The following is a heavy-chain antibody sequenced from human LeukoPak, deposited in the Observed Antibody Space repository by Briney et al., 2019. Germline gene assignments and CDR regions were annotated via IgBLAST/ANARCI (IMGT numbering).Heavy chain of an antibody. D-gene: IGHD2/OR15-2a*01. CDR3: AKVVAGNIDYYFDY. J-gene: IGHJ4*02. CDR2: FSGTGGST. Sequence: PGGSLRLSCAASGFTFSNYAMSWVRQAPGKGLEWVAGFSGTGGSTHYADSVKGRFTISRDNSKNTVYLQMRNLGVEHTAVYYCAKVVAGNIDYYFDYWGQGILVAVSS. V-gene: IGHV3-23*01. CDR1: GFTFSNYA.